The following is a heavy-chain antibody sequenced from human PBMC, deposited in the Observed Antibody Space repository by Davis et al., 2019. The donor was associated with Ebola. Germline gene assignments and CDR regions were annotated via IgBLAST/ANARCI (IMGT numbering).Heavy chain of an antibody. CDR2: IYYSGST. J-gene: IGHJ6*02. V-gene: IGHV4-59*01. Sequence: SETLALTCTVSGGSISSYYWSWIRQPPGKGLEWIGYIYYSGSTNSNPSLKSRVTISVDTSKNQFSLKLSSVTAADTAVYYCARRSYYYDSSGYHSGGMDVWGQGTTVTVSS. CDR3: ARRSYYYDSSGYHSGGMDV. CDR1: GGSISSYY. D-gene: IGHD3-22*01.